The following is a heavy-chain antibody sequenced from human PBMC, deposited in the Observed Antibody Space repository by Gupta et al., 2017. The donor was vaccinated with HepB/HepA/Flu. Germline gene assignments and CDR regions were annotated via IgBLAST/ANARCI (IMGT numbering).Heavy chain of an antibody. D-gene: IGHD4-23*01. CDR3: VKDSYGGNSYRFDY. CDR2: ISWDGDTI. V-gene: IGHV3-9*03. J-gene: IGHJ4*02. Sequence: VQLVESGGGLVQPGRSLRLSCAASGFTFDDYAMHWVRQGPGKGLEWVSSISWDGDTIVYADSVKGRFTISSDNAKNSLYLQMKSLRGEDMALYYCVKDSYGGNSYRFDYWGQGTRVTVSA. CDR1: GFTFDDYA.